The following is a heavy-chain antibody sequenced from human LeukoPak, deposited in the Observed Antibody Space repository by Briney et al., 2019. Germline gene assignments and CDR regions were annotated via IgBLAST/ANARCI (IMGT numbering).Heavy chain of an antibody. Sequence: SETLSLTCAVSGYSISSGYYWGWIRQPPGKGLEWIGSIYHSGSTNYNPSLESRVTLSVDTSKNQFSLRLTSVTATDTAVYYGARQGSYYRFDYWGQGTLVTVSS. D-gene: IGHD1-26*01. CDR2: IYHSGST. V-gene: IGHV4-38-2*01. J-gene: IGHJ4*02. CDR3: ARQGSYYRFDY. CDR1: GYSISSGYY.